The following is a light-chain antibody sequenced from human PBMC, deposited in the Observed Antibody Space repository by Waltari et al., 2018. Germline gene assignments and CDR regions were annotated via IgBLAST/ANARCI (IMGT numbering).Light chain of an antibody. CDR1: QSVGSN. CDR2: AAS. J-gene: IGKJ3*01. CDR3: QQYNYWPPFT. V-gene: IGKV3-15*01. Sequence: EIVMPQSPATLSVSPGERAALSCRASQSVGSNLAWYQHKPGQAPRLLIYAASTRATGIPARFSGSGSGTQFTLTITSLESEDFAVYYCQQYNYWPPFTFGPGTKVDIK.